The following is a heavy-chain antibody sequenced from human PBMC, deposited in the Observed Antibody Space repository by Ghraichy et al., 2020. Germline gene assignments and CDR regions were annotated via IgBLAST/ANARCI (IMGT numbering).Heavy chain of an antibody. Sequence: GESLNISCAASGFTFSSYAMSWVRQAPGKGLEWVSAISGSGGSTYYADSVKGRFTISRDNSKNTLYLQMNSLRAEDTAVYYCAKGAKQWLAHGKSPRAQTYYYYGMDVWGQGTTVTVSS. CDR3: AKGAKQWLAHGKSPRAQTYYYYGMDV. CDR1: GFTFSSYA. J-gene: IGHJ6*02. CDR2: ISGSGGST. D-gene: IGHD6-19*01. V-gene: IGHV3-23*01.